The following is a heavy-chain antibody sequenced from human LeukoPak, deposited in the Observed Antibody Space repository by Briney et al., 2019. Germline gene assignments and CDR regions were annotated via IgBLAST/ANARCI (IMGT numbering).Heavy chain of an antibody. V-gene: IGHV1-18*01. Sequence: AASVKVSCKASGYIFFNYGLSWVRLAPGQGLEWMGRISTNDGSVQCSRKFQDRVTMTTDTSTDTAYLELKSLRFDDTAMYYCARDGPLSGFYYWGQGTPVSVSS. CDR3: ARDGPLSGFYY. J-gene: IGHJ4*02. CDR2: ISTNDGSV. CDR1: GYIFFNYG. D-gene: IGHD3-10*01.